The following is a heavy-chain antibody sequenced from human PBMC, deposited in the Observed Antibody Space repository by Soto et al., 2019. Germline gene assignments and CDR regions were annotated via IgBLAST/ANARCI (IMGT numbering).Heavy chain of an antibody. CDR1: VFTFSSYG. J-gene: IGHJ4*02. V-gene: IGHV3-33*01. Sequence: QVQLVESGGGVVQPGRSLRLSCAASVFTFSSYGMHWVRQAPGKGLERVAVIWYDGSNEYYADSVKGRFTISRDKSQNTLNLQMKSLRAEDTDVYYCERDVPTSSTSQSYNGSYWGQGTPVTVSS. D-gene: IGHD2-2*01. CDR2: IWYDGSNE. CDR3: ERDVPTSSTSQSYNGSY.